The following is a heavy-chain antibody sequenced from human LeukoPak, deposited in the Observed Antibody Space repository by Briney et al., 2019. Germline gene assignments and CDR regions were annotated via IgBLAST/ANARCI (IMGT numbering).Heavy chain of an antibody. CDR2: IIPIFGTA. CDR3: ARIFRDGYNPDY. Sequence: GSSVKVSCKASGGTFSSYAISWVRQAPGQGLEWMGGIIPIFGTANYAQKFQGRVTITADKSTSTAYMELSSLRSEDTAVYYCARIFRDGYNPDYWGQGTLVTVSS. J-gene: IGHJ4*02. CDR1: GGTFSSYA. V-gene: IGHV1-69*06. D-gene: IGHD5-24*01.